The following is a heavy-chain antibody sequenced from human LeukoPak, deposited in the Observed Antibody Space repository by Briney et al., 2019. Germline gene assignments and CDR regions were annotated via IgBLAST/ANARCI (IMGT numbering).Heavy chain of an antibody. CDR2: ISSSSSTI. J-gene: IGHJ5*02. Sequence: AGSLRLSCAASGFTFSSYSLNWVRQAPGKGLEWVSYISSSSSTIYYADSVKGRFTISRDNAKNSLYLQMNSLRAEDTAVYYCARAGYSYGYNWFDPSGQGTLVTVSS. D-gene: IGHD5-18*01. CDR3: ARAGYSYGYNWFDP. CDR1: GFTFSSYS. V-gene: IGHV3-48*01.